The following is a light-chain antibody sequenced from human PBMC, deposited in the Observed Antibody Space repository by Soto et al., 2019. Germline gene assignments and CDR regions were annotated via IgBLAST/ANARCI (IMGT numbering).Light chain of an antibody. Sequence: DIQVTQSPSTLSASVGDRVTFTCRASQSISSWLAWYQQKPGRAPKLLIYDASTLESGVPSRFSGSGSGTEFTLTISRPQPDDFATYYCQQYNTYPWTFGQGTTVDIK. CDR3: QQYNTYPWT. CDR1: QSISSW. V-gene: IGKV1-5*01. J-gene: IGKJ1*01. CDR2: DAS.